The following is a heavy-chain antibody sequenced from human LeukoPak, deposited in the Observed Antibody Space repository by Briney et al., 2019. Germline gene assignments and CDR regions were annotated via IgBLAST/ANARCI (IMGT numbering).Heavy chain of an antibody. J-gene: IGHJ5*02. CDR2: IYTSGST. Sequence: SETLSLTCTVSGGSISSYYWSWIRQPAGKGLEWIGRIYTSGSTNYNPSLKSRVTMSVDTSKNQFSLKLSSVTAADTAVYYCARARRHPPYSSDNWFDPWGQGTLVTVSS. CDR3: ARARRHPPYSSDNWFDP. D-gene: IGHD6-19*01. V-gene: IGHV4-4*07. CDR1: GGSISSYY.